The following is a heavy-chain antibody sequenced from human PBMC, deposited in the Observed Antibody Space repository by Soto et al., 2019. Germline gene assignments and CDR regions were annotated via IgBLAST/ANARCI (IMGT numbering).Heavy chain of an antibody. Sequence: QAQVVQSGAEVRKPGSSVKLSCKASKGTFNSYAIAWMRQAPGQGLEWMGGIIPYYNTLNYAQKFQDRVTITADDSTNTVYMELSSLRSDDTAVYFCASGASRWYPYFFDSWAQGTLVTVSS. CDR2: IIPYYNTL. CDR3: ASGASRWYPYFFDS. V-gene: IGHV1-69*01. CDR1: KGTFNSYA. J-gene: IGHJ4*02. D-gene: IGHD6-13*01.